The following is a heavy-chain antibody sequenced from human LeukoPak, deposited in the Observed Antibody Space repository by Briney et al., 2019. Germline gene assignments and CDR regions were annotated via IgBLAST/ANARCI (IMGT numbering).Heavy chain of an antibody. J-gene: IGHJ4*02. V-gene: IGHV1-69*13. CDR3: ALVGGYYYFDY. CDR1: GGTFSSYA. CDR2: IIPIFGTA. D-gene: IGHD2-8*02. Sequence: ASVKVSCKASGGTFSSYAISWVRQAPGQGLEWMGGIIPIFGTANYAQKFQGRVTITADESTSTAYMELSSLRSEDTAVYYCALVGGYYYFDYWGQGTLVTVSS.